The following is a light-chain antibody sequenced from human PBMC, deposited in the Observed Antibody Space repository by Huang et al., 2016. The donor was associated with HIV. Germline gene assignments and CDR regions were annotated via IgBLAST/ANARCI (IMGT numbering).Light chain of an antibody. J-gene: IGKJ5*01. CDR1: QSLLHSHGYNY. V-gene: IGKV2-28*01. CDR2: LSS. Sequence: IVITQSPLSLPVTPGEPASISCRSSQSLLHSHGYNYLDWYLQKPGQAPQLLISLSSKRDSGVPDRFSGSGSVTDFTLKISRVEAEDVGVYFCMQALQTPRTFGQGTRLEIK. CDR3: MQALQTPRT.